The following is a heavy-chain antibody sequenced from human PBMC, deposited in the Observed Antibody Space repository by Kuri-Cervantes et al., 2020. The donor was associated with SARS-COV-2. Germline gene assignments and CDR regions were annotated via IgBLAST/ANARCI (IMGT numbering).Heavy chain of an antibody. Sequence: GESLKISCAASGFMFNRYAMHWVRQAPGKGLEWVAYISFDGSIKDHIVSGKGRFTISRDNSQNTLFLQVNSLRSEDTAVYYCVRGRLGVHDSWGQGTLVTVSS. CDR1: GFMFNRYA. V-gene: IGHV3-30*04. CDR2: ISFDGSIK. CDR3: VRGRLGVHDS. D-gene: IGHD2-8*01. J-gene: IGHJ4*02.